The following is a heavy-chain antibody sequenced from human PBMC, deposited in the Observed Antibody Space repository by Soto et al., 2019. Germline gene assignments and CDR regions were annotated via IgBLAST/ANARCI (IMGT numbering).Heavy chain of an antibody. D-gene: IGHD5-18*01. CDR3: ARDHLPIQLWSPADY. Sequence: VSVKVSCKASGYTFTSYGISWVRQAPGQGLEWMGWISAYNGNTNYARKLQGRVTMTTDTSTSTAYMELRSLRSDDTAVCYCARDHLPIQLWSPADYWGQGTLVTVSS. V-gene: IGHV1-18*04. CDR2: ISAYNGNT. J-gene: IGHJ4*02. CDR1: GYTFTSYG.